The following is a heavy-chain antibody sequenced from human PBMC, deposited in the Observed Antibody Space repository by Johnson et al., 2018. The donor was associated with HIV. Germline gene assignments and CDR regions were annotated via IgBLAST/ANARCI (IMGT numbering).Heavy chain of an antibody. J-gene: IGHJ3*02. CDR1: GFTFDDYA. CDR2: ISWNSDGSST. D-gene: IGHD6-6*01. Sequence: ASGFTFDDYAMHWVRQAPGKGLEWVSGISWNSDGSSTTYEDSVKGRFTISRDNSKNTLYLQMNSLRAEDKAVYYCAKDRRMYSSSADAFDIWGQGTMVTVSS. CDR3: AKDRRMYSSSADAFDI. V-gene: IGHV3-9*01.